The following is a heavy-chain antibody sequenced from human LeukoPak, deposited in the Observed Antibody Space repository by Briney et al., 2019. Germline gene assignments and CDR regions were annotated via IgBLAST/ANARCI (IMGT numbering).Heavy chain of an antibody. V-gene: IGHV3-48*02. Sequence: GSLRLSCVASGFTFSSYSMNWVRQAPGKGLEWVSYISSSSSTIYYSDSLKGRFTISRDNAKNSLYLQMNSLRDEDTAVYYCARVSGRLIDYWGQGTLVTVSS. CDR2: ISSSSSTI. CDR3: ARVSGRLIDY. CDR1: GFTFSSYS. J-gene: IGHJ4*02. D-gene: IGHD3-10*01.